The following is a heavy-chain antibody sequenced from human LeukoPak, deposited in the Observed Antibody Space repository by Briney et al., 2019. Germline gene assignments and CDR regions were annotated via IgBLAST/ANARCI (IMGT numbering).Heavy chain of an antibody. J-gene: IGHJ5*02. CDR2: IYYSGST. CDR1: GGSISSGGYY. V-gene: IGHV4-31*03. Sequence: SETLSLTCTVSGGSISSGGYYWSWIRQHPGKGLEWIGYIYYSGSTYYNPSLKSRVTISVDTSKNQFSLKLSPVTAADTAVYYCARFNYIGWFDPWGQGTLVTVSS. D-gene: IGHD1-7*01. CDR3: ARFNYIGWFDP.